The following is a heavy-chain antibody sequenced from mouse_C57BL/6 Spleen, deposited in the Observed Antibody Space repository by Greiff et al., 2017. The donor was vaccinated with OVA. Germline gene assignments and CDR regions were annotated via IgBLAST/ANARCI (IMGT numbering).Heavy chain of an antibody. CDR2: IYPRSGNT. Sequence: QVQLQQSGAELARPGASVKLSCKASGYTFTSYGISWVKQRTGQGLEWIGEIYPRSGNTYYNEKFKGKATLTADKSSSTAYMELRSLTSEDSAVYFCAPMGSSGSWFADWGQGTLVTVSA. CDR1: GYTFTSYG. J-gene: IGHJ3*01. CDR3: APMGSSGSWFAD. D-gene: IGHD3-2*02. V-gene: IGHV1-81*01.